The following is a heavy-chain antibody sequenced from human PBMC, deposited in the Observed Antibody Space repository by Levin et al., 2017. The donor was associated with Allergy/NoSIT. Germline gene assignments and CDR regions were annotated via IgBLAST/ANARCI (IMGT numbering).Heavy chain of an antibody. J-gene: IGHJ4*01. CDR2: INPNSGGT. CDR3: ASGLYIDY. V-gene: IGHV1-2*02. D-gene: IGHD3-10*01. CDR1: GYTFTAYY. Sequence: VASVKVSCKASGYTFTAYYMHWVRQAPGQGLEWIGWINPNSGGTNYAQKFQGRVMMTRDTSTSTAYMEVSSLRSDDTGVYCCASGLYIDYWGQGTQVTVSS.